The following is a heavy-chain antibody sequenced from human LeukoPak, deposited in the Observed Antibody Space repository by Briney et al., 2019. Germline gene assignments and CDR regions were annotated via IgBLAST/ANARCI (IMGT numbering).Heavy chain of an antibody. CDR3: ARVDTDMAYYQFYYGMDV. J-gene: IGHJ6*02. CDR2: IYPDDSDT. D-gene: IGHD5-18*01. CDR1: GYSFTSYW. Sequence: PGESLKISCKGPGYSFTSYWIAWVGQMPGKGLEWLGFIYPDDSDTRYSPSFQGQVTISADKSISIAYLQWSSLKASDTAMYYCARVDTDMAYYQFYYGMDVWGQGTTVTVSS. V-gene: IGHV5-51*01.